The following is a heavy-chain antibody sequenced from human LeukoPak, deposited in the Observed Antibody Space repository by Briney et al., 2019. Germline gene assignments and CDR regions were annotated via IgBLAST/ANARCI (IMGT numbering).Heavy chain of an antibody. CDR2: ISSSSSTI. J-gene: IGHJ1*01. CDR1: GFTFSSYS. CDR3: ARGSGTLGFQH. Sequence: PGGSLRLSCAASGFTFSSYSMNWVRQAPGKGLEWVSYISSSSSTIYYADSVKGRFTISRDNAKNSLYLQMNSLRAEDTAVYYCARGSGTLGFQHWGQGTLVTVSS. D-gene: IGHD6-25*01. V-gene: IGHV3-48*01.